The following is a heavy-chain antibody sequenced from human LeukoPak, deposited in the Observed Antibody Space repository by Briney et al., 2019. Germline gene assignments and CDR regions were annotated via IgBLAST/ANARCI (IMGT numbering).Heavy chain of an antibody. D-gene: IGHD2-21*01. CDR3: ARDCSENYFDY. CDR2: IYHSGST. CDR1: GGSISSGGYY. Sequence: NTSETLSLTCTVSGGSISSGGYYWSWIRQPPGKGLEWIGYIYHSGSTYYNPSLKSRVTISVDRSKNQFSLKLSSVTAADTAVYYCARDCSENYFDYWGQGTLVTVSS. J-gene: IGHJ4*02. V-gene: IGHV4-30-2*01.